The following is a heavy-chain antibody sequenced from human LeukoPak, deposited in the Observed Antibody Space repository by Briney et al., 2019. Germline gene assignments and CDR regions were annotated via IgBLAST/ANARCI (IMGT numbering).Heavy chain of an antibody. Sequence: GGSLRLSCAASGFTFDDYAMHWVRQAPGKGLEWVSAISGSGGSTYYADSVKGRFTISRDNSKNTLYLQMNSLRAEDTAVYYCAKVRPFSFGDGIWFDPWGQGTLVTVSS. D-gene: IGHD3-10*01. CDR1: GFTFDDYA. CDR2: ISGSGGST. J-gene: IGHJ5*02. V-gene: IGHV3-23*01. CDR3: AKVRPFSFGDGIWFDP.